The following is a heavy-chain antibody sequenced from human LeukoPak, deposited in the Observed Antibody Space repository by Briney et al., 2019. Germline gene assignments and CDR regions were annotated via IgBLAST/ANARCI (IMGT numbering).Heavy chain of an antibody. V-gene: IGHV3-30*18. D-gene: IGHD7-27*01. CDR1: GFTFSSYG. J-gene: IGHJ3*02. Sequence: PGGSLRLSCAASGFTFSSYGMHWVRQAPGKGLEWVAVISYDGSNKYYADSVKGRFTISRDNSKNTLYLQMNSLRAEDTAVYYCAKDAQLGISAFDIWGQGTMVTVSS. CDR2: ISYDGSNK. CDR3: AKDAQLGISAFDI.